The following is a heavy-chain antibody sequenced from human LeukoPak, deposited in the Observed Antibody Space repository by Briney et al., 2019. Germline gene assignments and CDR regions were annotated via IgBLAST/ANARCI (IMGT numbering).Heavy chain of an antibody. CDR3: AREEGGTKVDY. Sequence: PSETLSLTCTVSGGSISSYYWSWIRQPPGKGLEWIGYIYYSGSTYYNPSLKSRVTISVDTSKNQFSLKLSSVTAADTAVYYCAREEGGTKVDYWGQGTLVTVSS. CDR1: GGSISSYY. D-gene: IGHD1-26*01. CDR2: IYYSGST. J-gene: IGHJ4*02. V-gene: IGHV4-59*12.